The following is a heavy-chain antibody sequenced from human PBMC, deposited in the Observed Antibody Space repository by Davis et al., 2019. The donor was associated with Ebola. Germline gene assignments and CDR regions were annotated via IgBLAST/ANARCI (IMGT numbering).Heavy chain of an antibody. V-gene: IGHV3-30*19. CDR2: IWYDGSNK. Sequence: PGGSLRLSCAASGFTFSSYGMHWVRQAPGKGLEWVAVIWYDGSNKYYADSVKGRFTISRDNSKNTLYLQMNSLRAEDTAVYYCARSVFEKPQDIVVVPAADYYYYGMDVWGQGTTVTVSS. CDR1: GFTFSSYG. D-gene: IGHD2-2*01. CDR3: ARSVFEKPQDIVVVPAADYYYYGMDV. J-gene: IGHJ6*02.